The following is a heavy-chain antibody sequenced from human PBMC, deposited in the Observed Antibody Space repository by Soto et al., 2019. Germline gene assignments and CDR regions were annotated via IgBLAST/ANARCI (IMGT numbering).Heavy chain of an antibody. V-gene: IGHV2-26*01. J-gene: IGHJ6*02. CDR1: GFSLSNARMG. CDR2: IFSNDEK. D-gene: IGHD3-3*01. Sequence: QVTLKESAPVLVKPTETLTLTCTVSGFSLSNARMGVSWIRQPPGKALQWLAHIFSNDEKSYTTSLKSRLTISKDTSKSQVVLTMTIMDPLDTATYYCARIHQDYDFWSGYSRYYGMDVWGQGNTVAVSS. CDR3: ARIHQDYDFWSGYSRYYGMDV.